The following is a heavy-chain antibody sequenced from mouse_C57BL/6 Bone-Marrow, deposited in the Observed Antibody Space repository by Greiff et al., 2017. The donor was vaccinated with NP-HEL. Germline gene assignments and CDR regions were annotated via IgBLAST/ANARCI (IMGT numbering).Heavy chain of an antibody. J-gene: IGHJ1*03. Sequence: VQLQQSGPELVKPGASVKISCKASGYTFTDYYMNWVKQSHGKSLEWIGDINPNNGGTSYNQKFKGKATLTVDKSSSTAYMELRSLTSEDSAVYYCAREDYYSKEYFDVWGTGTTVTVSS. CDR1: GYTFTDYY. CDR2: INPNNGGT. D-gene: IGHD2-5*01. V-gene: IGHV1-26*01. CDR3: AREDYYSKEYFDV.